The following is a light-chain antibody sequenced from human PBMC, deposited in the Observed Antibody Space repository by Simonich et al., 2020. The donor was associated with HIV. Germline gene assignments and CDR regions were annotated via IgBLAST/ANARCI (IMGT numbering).Light chain of an antibody. J-gene: IGKJ5*01. V-gene: IGKV3-15*01. CDR1: QNVTSN. CDR2: GAS. CDR3: QQYNKWPPA. Sequence: IVLTQSPAPLSVSPGERATLSCRASQNVTSNLAWYQQKPGQAPRHLIYGASSRAMGIPARFSGSGSGTEFTRTISSLQSEDFAVYYCQQYNKWPPAFGQGTRLEIK.